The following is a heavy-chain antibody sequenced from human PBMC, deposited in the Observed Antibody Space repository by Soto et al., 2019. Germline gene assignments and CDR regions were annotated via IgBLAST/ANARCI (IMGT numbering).Heavy chain of an antibody. CDR1: GFTFSNYG. J-gene: IGHJ5*01. D-gene: IGHD3-10*01. Sequence: QVQLVESGGGVVQPGRSLRLSCAASGFTFSNYGMHWVRQAPGKGLEWVALISYDGSNKYYVYSVKGLTTISRDNSKNTLYMQMNNLRTEDTAVYDCAQDLYHGSGIPPNWFASGGQGTLVSVS. CDR3: AQDLYHGSGIPPNWFAS. CDR2: ISYDGSNK. V-gene: IGHV3-30*18.